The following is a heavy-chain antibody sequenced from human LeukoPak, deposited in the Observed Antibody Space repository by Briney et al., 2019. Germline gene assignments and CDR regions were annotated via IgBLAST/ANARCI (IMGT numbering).Heavy chain of an antibody. Sequence: PGGSLRLSCAASGFTFSSYAMSRVRQAPGKGLEWVSAISGSGGSTHYADSVKGRFTISRDNSKNTLYLQMNSLRAEDTAVYYCAKARQPYSSSSGFDYWGQGTLVTVSS. J-gene: IGHJ4*02. CDR2: ISGSGGST. D-gene: IGHD6-6*01. CDR1: GFTFSSYA. CDR3: AKARQPYSSSSGFDY. V-gene: IGHV3-23*01.